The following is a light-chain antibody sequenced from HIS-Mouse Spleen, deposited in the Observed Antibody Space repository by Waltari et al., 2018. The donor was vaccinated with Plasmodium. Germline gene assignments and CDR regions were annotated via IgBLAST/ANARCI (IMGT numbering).Light chain of an antibody. J-gene: IGLJ3*02. CDR2: YYSDSGK. CDR3: MIWPSNASGV. V-gene: IGLV5-37*01. CDR1: SDINVGSYT. Sequence: QPVLTQPPSSSASPGESARLTCTLPSDINVGSYTIYWYHQKPGSPPRYLLYYYSDSGKGQGSGVPSRFSGSKDASANTGILLISGLQSEDEADYYCMIWPSNASGVFGGGTKLTVL.